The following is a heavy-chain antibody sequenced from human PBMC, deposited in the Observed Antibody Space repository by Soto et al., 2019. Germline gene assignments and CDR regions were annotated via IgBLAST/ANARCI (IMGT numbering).Heavy chain of an antibody. Sequence: SETLSLTCGVYGGSFSGYQWNWIRQSPGQGLEWIGEINHSGTTKYNPSLESRINLSVDTSKKQFCLKMFSVTAADTAIYYCARGWRFDPWGQGTQVTVSS. CDR1: GGSFSGYQ. CDR3: ARGWRFDP. CDR2: INHSGTT. V-gene: IGHV4-34*01. D-gene: IGHD1-1*01. J-gene: IGHJ5*02.